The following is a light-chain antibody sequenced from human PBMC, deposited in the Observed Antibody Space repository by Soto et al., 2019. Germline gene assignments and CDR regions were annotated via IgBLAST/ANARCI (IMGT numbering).Light chain of an antibody. CDR2: AS. V-gene: IGKV1-39*01. Sequence: DIQMTQSPSSLSASVGDRVTMTCRASQYISTYLAWYQQRPGKAPCLRMYASSLQSGVPPRFSGSGSGTDFTLTRSSLQPEDFATYFCQQSYTAPLTFGGGTKVEL. CDR3: QQSYTAPLT. CDR1: QYISTY. J-gene: IGKJ4*01.